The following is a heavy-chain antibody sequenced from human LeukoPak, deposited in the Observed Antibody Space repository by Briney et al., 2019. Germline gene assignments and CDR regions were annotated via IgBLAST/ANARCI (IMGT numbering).Heavy chain of an antibody. J-gene: IGHJ6*03. CDR2: FYAGDT. CDR1: AASISSDNYY. CDR3: ARGVFMTSGRYFYYMDL. D-gene: IGHD2-21*01. Sequence: SETLSLTCTVSAASISSDNYYWNWIRQPAGRGLEWIGRFYAGDTKYNPSLNTRATVSVDTSKNQFSLTLSSVTAADTATYYCARGVFMTSGRYFYYMDLWGTGTTVTVSS. V-gene: IGHV4-61*02.